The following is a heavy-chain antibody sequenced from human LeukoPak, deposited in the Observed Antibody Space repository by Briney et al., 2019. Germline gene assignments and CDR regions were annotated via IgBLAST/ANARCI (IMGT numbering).Heavy chain of an antibody. Sequence: ASVKVSCKASGYTFTGYYMHWVRQAPGQGLEWMGWINPNSGGTNYAQKFQGRVTMTRDTSISTAYMELSRLRSDDTAVYYCARDKYSSSRYAGDAFDIWGQGTMVTVSS. CDR2: INPNSGGT. CDR1: GYTFTGYY. J-gene: IGHJ3*02. CDR3: ARDKYSSSRYAGDAFDI. V-gene: IGHV1-2*02. D-gene: IGHD6-13*01.